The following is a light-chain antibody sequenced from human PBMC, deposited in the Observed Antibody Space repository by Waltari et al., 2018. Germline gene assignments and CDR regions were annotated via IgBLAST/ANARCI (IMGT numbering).Light chain of an antibody. V-gene: IGKV3-11*01. Sequence: EIVLTQSPATLSLSPGERAPLSCRASQRVSHYLAWFQQKPGQAPRLLIYEASRRATGIPTRFSGSGSATDFTLTISSLEPEDFAVYYCQQRSNWLFTFGPGTKVEIK. CDR3: QQRSNWLFT. CDR1: QRVSHY. CDR2: EAS. J-gene: IGKJ3*01.